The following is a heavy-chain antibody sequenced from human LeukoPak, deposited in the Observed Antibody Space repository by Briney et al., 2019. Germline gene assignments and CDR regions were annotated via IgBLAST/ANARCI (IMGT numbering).Heavy chain of an antibody. J-gene: IGHJ3*02. CDR2: ISYDGSNK. D-gene: IGHD1-26*01. Sequence: PGRSLRLSCAASGFTFSSYAMHWVRQAPGKGLERVAVISYDGSNKYYADSVKGRFTISRDNSKNTLYLQMNSLRAEDTAVYYCRSEVMATTAFDIWGQGTMVTASS. V-gene: IGHV3-30-3*01. CDR1: GFTFSSYA. CDR3: RSEVMATTAFDI.